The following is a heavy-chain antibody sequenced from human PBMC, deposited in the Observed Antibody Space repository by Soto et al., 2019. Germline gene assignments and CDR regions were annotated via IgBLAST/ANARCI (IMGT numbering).Heavy chain of an antibody. CDR1: GFTFNNYG. J-gene: IGHJ6*02. Sequence: QVQLVESGGGVVQPGRSLRLSCAASGFTFNNYGMHWVRQAPGKGLEWLAVIWNDGSNNYYANSVKGRFTISRDNSKNTMYLQMNSLRAEDSAVYYCARRQLPPPTRCASNARGGRDVWGHGTTVTASS. V-gene: IGHV3-33*01. D-gene: IGHD2-15*01. CDR2: IWNDGSNN. CDR3: ARRQLPPPTRCASNARGGRDV.